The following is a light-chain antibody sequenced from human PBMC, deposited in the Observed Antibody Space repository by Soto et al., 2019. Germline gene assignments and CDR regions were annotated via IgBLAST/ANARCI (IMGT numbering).Light chain of an antibody. CDR1: QSVSGN. J-gene: IGKJ5*01. V-gene: IGKV3-15*01. CDR3: QQYNNWLIT. Sequence: EMVMTQSPATLSVSPGERATLSCRASQSVSGNLAWYQQKPGQAPRLLIYGASTRATGIPARFSGSGSGTEFTLTISSLQSEDFAVYYCQQYNNWLITFGQGTRLESK. CDR2: GAS.